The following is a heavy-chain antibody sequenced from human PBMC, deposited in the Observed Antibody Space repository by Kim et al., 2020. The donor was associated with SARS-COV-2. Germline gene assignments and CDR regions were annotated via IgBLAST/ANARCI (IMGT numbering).Heavy chain of an antibody. CDR3: ARDRALAVAGTFFFFDS. CDR1: GFTFSDYN. V-gene: IGHV3-48*02. J-gene: IGHJ4*02. Sequence: GRSLRLSCAASGFTFSDYNMNWVRQAPGKGLEWLAYITTSSDATYYADSVKGRFTISRDNANSTLYLQMNSLRDEDTAVYYCARDRALAVAGTFFFFDSWGQGTLVTVSS. D-gene: IGHD6-19*01. CDR2: ITTSSDAT.